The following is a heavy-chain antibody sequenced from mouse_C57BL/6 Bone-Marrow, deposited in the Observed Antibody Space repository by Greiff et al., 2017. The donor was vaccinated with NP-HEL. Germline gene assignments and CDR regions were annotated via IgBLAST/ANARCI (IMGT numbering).Heavy chain of an antibody. Sequence: QVQLKESDAELVKPGASVKISCKVSGYTFTDHTIHWMKQRPEQGLEWIGYIYPRDGSTKYNEKFKGKATLTADKSSSTAYMQLNSLTSEDSAVYFCARKGTYYSNYPWFAYWGQGTLVTVSA. CDR2: IYPRDGST. CDR3: ARKGTYYSNYPWFAY. J-gene: IGHJ3*01. CDR1: GYTFTDHT. V-gene: IGHV1-78*01. D-gene: IGHD2-5*01.